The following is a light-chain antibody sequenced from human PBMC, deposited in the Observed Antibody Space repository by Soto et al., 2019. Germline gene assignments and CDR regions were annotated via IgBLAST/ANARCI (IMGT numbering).Light chain of an antibody. V-gene: IGKV3-15*01. CDR1: QSVSSN. CDR2: GAS. CDR3: QQYNNWPRT. J-gene: IGKJ1*01. Sequence: EIVLTQSPGTLSFSAVERATLSWRASQSVSSNLAWYQQKPGQAPRLLIYGASTRATGIPARFSGSGSGTEFTLTISSLQSEDFAVYYCQQYNNWPRTFGQGTKVDIK.